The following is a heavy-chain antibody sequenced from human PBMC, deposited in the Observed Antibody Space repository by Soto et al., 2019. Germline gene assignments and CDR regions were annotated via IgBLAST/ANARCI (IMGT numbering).Heavy chain of an antibody. V-gene: IGHV1-46*02. CDR1: GFTFNNYF. CDR3: ARGDGRGSTGFYYYYGMDV. CDR2: ISPYDGST. Sequence: QVQLVQSGAEVKKPGASVKVSCKASGFTFNNYFFHWVRQAPRQGLEWMGIISPYDGSTNYEQSLQGRVTMTSETSTRTVYMELSSLRSEDTAVYYCARGDGRGSTGFYYYYGMDVWGHGTTVTVSS. J-gene: IGHJ6*02. D-gene: IGHD1-26*01.